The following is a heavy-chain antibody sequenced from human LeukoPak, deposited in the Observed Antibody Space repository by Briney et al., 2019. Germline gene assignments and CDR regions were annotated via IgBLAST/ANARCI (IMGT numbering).Heavy chain of an antibody. J-gene: IGHJ4*02. CDR2: MNPNSGNT. CDR1: GYTFTGYD. CDR3: ARGLITMVRGVISAAGY. V-gene: IGHV1-8*01. Sequence: ASVKVSCKASGYTFTGYDINWVRQATGQGLEWMGWMNPNSGNTGYAQKFQGRVTMTRNTSISTAYMELSSLRSEDTAVYYCARGLITMVRGVISAAGYWGQGTLVTVSS. D-gene: IGHD3-10*01.